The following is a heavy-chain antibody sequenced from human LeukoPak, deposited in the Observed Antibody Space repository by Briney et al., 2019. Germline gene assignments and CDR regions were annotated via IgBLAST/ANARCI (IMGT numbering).Heavy chain of an antibody. V-gene: IGHV4-59*01. CDR2: IYYSGST. CDR3: ARDGDDYGGM. D-gene: IGHD4-23*01. Sequence: SETLSLTCPVSGGSISSYYWSWIRQPPGKGLEWIGYIYYSGSTSYNPSLKSRVTISVDTSKNQFSLKLSSVTAADTAVYYCARDGDDYGGMWGQGTLVTVSS. CDR1: GGSISSYY. J-gene: IGHJ4*02.